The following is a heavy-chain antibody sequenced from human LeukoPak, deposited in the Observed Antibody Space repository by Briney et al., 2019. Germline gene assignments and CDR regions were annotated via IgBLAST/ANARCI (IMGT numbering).Heavy chain of an antibody. CDR1: VFTFSRYP. Sequence: GGSLRLSCAPSVFTFSRYPISCVRQAPEEGLECVSGISGSGNRIYSADSVKGRFTISRDNSKNTLYLQMNSLRAEDTAVYYCAKDTGISMGRIEYWGQGTLVTVSS. V-gene: IGHV3-23*01. CDR2: ISGSGNRI. D-gene: IGHD3-10*01. J-gene: IGHJ4*02. CDR3: AKDTGISMGRIEY.